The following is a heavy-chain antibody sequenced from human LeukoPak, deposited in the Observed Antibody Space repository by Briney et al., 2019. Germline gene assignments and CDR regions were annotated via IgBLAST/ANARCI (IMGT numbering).Heavy chain of an antibody. J-gene: IGHJ4*02. CDR2: ISYDGSNK. CDR3: ARESRRGGVGATWPYFDY. V-gene: IGHV3-30*04. CDR1: GFTFSSYA. Sequence: GGSLRLSCAASGFTFSSYAMHWVRQAPGKGLEWVAVISYDGSNKYYADSVKGRFTISRDNSKNTLYLQMNSLRAEDTAVYYCARESRRGGVGATWPYFDYWGQGTLVSVSS. D-gene: IGHD1-26*01.